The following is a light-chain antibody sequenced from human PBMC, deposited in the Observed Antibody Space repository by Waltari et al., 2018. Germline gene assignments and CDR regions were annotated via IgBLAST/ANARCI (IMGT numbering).Light chain of an antibody. CDR3: QQYNIYWT. CDR2: KSS. Sequence: DIQMTQSPSTLSASVGARVTITCRPSQSISSWLAWYQQKPGKAPKLLIYKSSSLESGVPSRFSGSGSGTEFTLTISSLQPDDFATYYCQQYNIYWTFGQGTKVEIK. J-gene: IGKJ1*01. CDR1: QSISSW. V-gene: IGKV1-5*03.